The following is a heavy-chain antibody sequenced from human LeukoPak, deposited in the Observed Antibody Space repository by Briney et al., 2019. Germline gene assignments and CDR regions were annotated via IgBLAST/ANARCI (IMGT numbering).Heavy chain of an antibody. CDR1: GVSIISYY. CDR3: ARGGDRSFDY. J-gene: IGHJ4*02. V-gene: IGHV4-59*12. CDR2: IHSSGSI. Sequence: SETLSLTCTVSGVSIISYYWSWIRQPPGKGLEWIAFIHSSGSINYNPSLKSRVTISVDKAKNQFSLNLNSVTAADTAVYYCARGGDRSFDYWGQGTLVTVSS. D-gene: IGHD3-10*01.